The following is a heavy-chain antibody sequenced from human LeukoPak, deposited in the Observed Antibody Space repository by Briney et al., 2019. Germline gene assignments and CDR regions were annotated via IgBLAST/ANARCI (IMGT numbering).Heavy chain of an antibody. Sequence: GESLKISCKGSGYSFTSYWIGWVRQMPGKGLEWMGIIYPGDSDTRYSPSFQGQVTISADKSISTAYLQWSSLKASDTAMYYSARGSGYCSSTSCPGYGMDVWGQGTTVTVSS. CDR1: GYSFTSYW. V-gene: IGHV5-51*01. CDR3: ARGSGYCSSTSCPGYGMDV. CDR2: IYPGDSDT. J-gene: IGHJ6*02. D-gene: IGHD2-2*03.